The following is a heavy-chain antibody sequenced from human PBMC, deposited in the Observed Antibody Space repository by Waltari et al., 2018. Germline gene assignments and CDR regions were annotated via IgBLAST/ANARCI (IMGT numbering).Heavy chain of an antibody. CDR3: TRDGGTGSSGWYIDS. J-gene: IGHJ4*02. V-gene: IGHV3-21*01. CDR2: ISSSSRYI. D-gene: IGHD6-19*01. Sequence: WVRQAPGKGLEWVSSISSSSRYIYYADSVKGRFSISRDNAKKSLYLQMDSLRGEDTAMYYCTRDGGTGSSGWYIDSWGQGTLVTVSS.